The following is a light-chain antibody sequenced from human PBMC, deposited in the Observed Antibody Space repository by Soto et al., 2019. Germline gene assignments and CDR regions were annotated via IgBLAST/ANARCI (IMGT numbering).Light chain of an antibody. J-gene: IGLJ1*01. V-gene: IGLV2-8*01. CDR1: SSDVGGYNY. Sequence: QSVLTQPPSASGSFGQSVTISCTGTSSDVGGYNYVSWYQQQPGKAPKLMIYEVSERPSGVPDRFSGSKSGNTASLTVSGLQADDEADYYCSSYSGTNYHYVFGTGTKVTVL. CDR2: EVS. CDR3: SSYSGTNYHYV.